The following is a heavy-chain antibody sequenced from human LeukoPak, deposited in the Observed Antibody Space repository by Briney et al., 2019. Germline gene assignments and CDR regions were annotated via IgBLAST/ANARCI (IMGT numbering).Heavy chain of an antibody. V-gene: IGHV4-31*03. CDR3: ARDRWFGEFKYYYGMDV. D-gene: IGHD3-10*01. J-gene: IGHJ6*02. Sequence: PSQTLSLTCTVSGGSISSGGYYWSWIRQHPGKGLEWVGYIYYSGSTYYNPSLKSRVTISVDTSKNQFSLKLSSVTAADTAVYYCARDRWFGEFKYYYGMDVWGQGTTVTVSS. CDR2: IYYSGST. CDR1: GGSISSGGYY.